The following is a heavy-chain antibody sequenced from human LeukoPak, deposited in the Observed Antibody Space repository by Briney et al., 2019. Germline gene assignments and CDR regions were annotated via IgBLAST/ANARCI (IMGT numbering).Heavy chain of an antibody. CDR2: ISGSGGST. CDR1: GFTFSSYS. J-gene: IGHJ3*02. V-gene: IGHV3-23*01. D-gene: IGHD3-22*01. CDR3: ASATTYYDNTGYYYAFDI. Sequence: GGSLRLSCAASGFTFSSYSMRWVRQAPGKGLEWVSSISGSGGSTYYADSLEGRFTISRDNSKNTLYLQMNSLRAEDTAVYYCASATTYYDNTGYYYAFDIWGQGTMVTVSS.